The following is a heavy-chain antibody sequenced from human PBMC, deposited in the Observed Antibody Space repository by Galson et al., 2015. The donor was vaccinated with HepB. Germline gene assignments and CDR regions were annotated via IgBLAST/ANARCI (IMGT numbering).Heavy chain of an antibody. D-gene: IGHD2-15*01. CDR2: IYYSGST. CDR3: ARGDVDIALAHSFDY. Sequence: QVQLQEAGPGLVKPSETLSLTCTVSGGSFSRYYWSWIRQPPGKGLEWIGYIYYSGSTDYNPSLKSRVTISTDTSKNQFSLKLSSVTSADTAVYYCARGDVDIALAHSFDYWGQGTLVAVSS. CDR1: GGSFSRYY. J-gene: IGHJ4*02. V-gene: IGHV4-59*13.